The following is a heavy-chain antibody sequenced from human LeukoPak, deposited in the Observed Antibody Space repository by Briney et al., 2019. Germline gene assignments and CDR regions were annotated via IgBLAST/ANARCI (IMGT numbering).Heavy chain of an antibody. CDR2: ISGSGGST. CDR3: AKAVLWFGELMDY. CDR1: GFTVSSNY. J-gene: IGHJ4*02. Sequence: PGGSLRLSCAASGFTVSSNYMSWVRQAPGKGLEWVSAISGSGGSTYYADSVKGRFTISRDNSKNTLYLQMNSLRAGDTAVYYCAKAVLWFGELMDYWGQGTLVTVSS. D-gene: IGHD3-10*01. V-gene: IGHV3-23*01.